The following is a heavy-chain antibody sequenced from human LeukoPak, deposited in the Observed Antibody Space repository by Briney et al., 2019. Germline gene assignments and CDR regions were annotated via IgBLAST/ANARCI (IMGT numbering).Heavy chain of an antibody. CDR2: ITGTGSGT. CDR1: GFTFRSYA. Sequence: GGSLRLSCAASGFTFRSYAFNWVRQAPGKGLEWVSAITGTGSGTYYADSVKGRFTVSRDSSKKTLYLEMKSLRAEDTAVYYCARDRVTTFSGARLWVDYYYGMDAWGQGTTVTVSS. CDR3: ARDRVTTFSGARLWVDYYYGMDA. J-gene: IGHJ6*02. V-gene: IGHV3-23*01. D-gene: IGHD2-21*02.